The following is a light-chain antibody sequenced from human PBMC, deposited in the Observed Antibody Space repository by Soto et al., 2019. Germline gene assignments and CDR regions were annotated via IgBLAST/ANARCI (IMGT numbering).Light chain of an antibody. CDR1: SSDVGGYNF. V-gene: IGLV2-14*01. CDR2: DVS. CDR3: HSYTSSSTRV. J-gene: IGLJ1*01. Sequence: QSALTQPASVSGSPGQSITISCTGTSSDVGGYNFVSWYQQHPGKAPKLMIYDVSNRPSGVSNRFSGSKSGNTASLTISGLQAEDEADYYCHSYTSSSTRVFGTGTKLTVL.